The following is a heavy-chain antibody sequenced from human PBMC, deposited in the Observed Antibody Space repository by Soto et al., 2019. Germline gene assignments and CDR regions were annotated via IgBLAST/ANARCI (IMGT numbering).Heavy chain of an antibody. Sequence: KPSETLSLTCTVSGGSISSGGYYWSRIRQHPGKGLEWIGYIYYSGSTYYNPSLKSRVTISVDTSKNQFSLKLSSVTAADTGVYYCAKLFGDYTGYWGQGTQVTVSS. CDR3: AKLFGDYTGY. V-gene: IGHV4-31*03. D-gene: IGHD4-17*01. J-gene: IGHJ4*01. CDR1: GGSISSGGYY. CDR2: IYYSGST.